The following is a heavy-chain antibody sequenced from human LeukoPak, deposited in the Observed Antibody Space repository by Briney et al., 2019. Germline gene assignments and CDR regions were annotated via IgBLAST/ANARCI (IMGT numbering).Heavy chain of an antibody. CDR3: ARKELEGSWFDP. V-gene: IGHV3-48*02. CDR1: GFTLSPYA. CDR2: ISDSGHTK. Sequence: RGSLRLSCAASGFTLSPYAMNWVRQAPGKGLEWIAFISDSGHTKYNADSVKGRFTISRDNAKNSVFLQMNSLRDEDTAVYYCARKELEGSWFDPWGQGTLVTVTS. D-gene: IGHD3-3*01. J-gene: IGHJ5*02.